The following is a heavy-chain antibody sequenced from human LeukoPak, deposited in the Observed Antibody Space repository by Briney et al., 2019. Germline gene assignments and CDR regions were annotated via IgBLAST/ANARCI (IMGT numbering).Heavy chain of an antibody. J-gene: IGHJ6*03. V-gene: IGHV4-4*07. D-gene: IGHD2-2*01. CDR3: AGGYCSSTSCYGVYYYYMDV. CDR2: IHGSGST. CDR1: GASISDYY. Sequence: SETLSLTCTVSGASISDYYWSWIRQPAGKGLEYIGRIHGSGSTNYNPSLKSRVTMSLDTSKNQFSLKLSSVTAADTAVYYCAGGYCSSTSCYGVYYYYMDVWGKGTTVTVSS.